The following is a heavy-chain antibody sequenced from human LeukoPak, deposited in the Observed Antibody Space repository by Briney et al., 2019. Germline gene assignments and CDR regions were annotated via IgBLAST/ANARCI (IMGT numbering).Heavy chain of an antibody. J-gene: IGHJ4*02. D-gene: IGHD5-18*01. Sequence: GRSLRLSCAASGFTFSSYAMHWVRQAPGKGLECVAVISYDGSNKYYADSVKGRFTISRDNSKNTLYLQMNSLRTEDTAVYYCARDPVVDTDMSYYFDFWGQGTLVTVSS. V-gene: IGHV3-30-3*01. CDR3: ARDPVVDTDMSYYFDF. CDR1: GFTFSSYA. CDR2: ISYDGSNK.